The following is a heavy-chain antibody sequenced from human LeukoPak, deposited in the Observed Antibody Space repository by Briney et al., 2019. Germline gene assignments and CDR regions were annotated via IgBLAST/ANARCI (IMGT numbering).Heavy chain of an antibody. CDR1: GYSIRSSNW. V-gene: IGHV4-28*05. J-gene: IGHJ5*02. D-gene: IGHD6-13*01. CDR2: IYYDGSI. Sequence: SDTLSLTCAVSGYSIRSSNWWGWIRRPPGKGLEWIGYIYYDGSIYYNPSLRSRVTMSVDTSKNQFSLRLNSVTAVDTAVYYCARKPDSRNWFDPWGQGTLVSVSS. CDR3: ARKPDSRNWFDP.